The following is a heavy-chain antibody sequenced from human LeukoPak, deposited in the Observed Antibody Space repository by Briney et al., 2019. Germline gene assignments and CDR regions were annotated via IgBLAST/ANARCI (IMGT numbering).Heavy chain of an antibody. CDR3: ARDGYYDSSGPEENHYFDY. D-gene: IGHD3-22*01. CDR2: IIPIFGTA. Sequence: ASVKVSCKASGYTFTSYAISWVRQAPGQGLEWMGGIIPIFGTANYAQKFQGRVTITADESTSTAYMELSSLRSEDTAVYYCARDGYYDSSGPEENHYFDYWGQGTLVTVSS. J-gene: IGHJ4*02. V-gene: IGHV1-69*13. CDR1: GYTFTSYA.